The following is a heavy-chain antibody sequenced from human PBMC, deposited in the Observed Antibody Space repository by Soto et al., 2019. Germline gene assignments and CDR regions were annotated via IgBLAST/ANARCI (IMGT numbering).Heavy chain of an antibody. Sequence: QVQLQQWGAGLLKPSETLSLTCAVYGGSFSGYYWSWIRQPPGKGLEWIGEINHSGSTNYNPSLKSRVTISVDTSKNQFSLKLISVTAADTAVYYCARVVVVAATGWFDPWGQGTLVTVSS. CDR3: ARVVVVAATGWFDP. V-gene: IGHV4-34*01. D-gene: IGHD2-15*01. CDR2: INHSGST. J-gene: IGHJ5*02. CDR1: GGSFSGYY.